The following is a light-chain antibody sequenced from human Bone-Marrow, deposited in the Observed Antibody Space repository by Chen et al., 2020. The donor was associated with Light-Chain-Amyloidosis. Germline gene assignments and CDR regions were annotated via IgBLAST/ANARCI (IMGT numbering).Light chain of an antibody. CDR1: NIGSTS. Sequence: SYVLTQPSSVSVAPGQTATIACGGNNIGSTSVHWYQQPPGQAPLLVVYDDSDRPSGIPERLSAANSGNTASLTISRVEAGDEADYYCQVWDRGSDRPVFGGGTKLSVL. CDR2: DDS. V-gene: IGLV3-21*02. CDR3: QVWDRGSDRPV. J-gene: IGLJ3*02.